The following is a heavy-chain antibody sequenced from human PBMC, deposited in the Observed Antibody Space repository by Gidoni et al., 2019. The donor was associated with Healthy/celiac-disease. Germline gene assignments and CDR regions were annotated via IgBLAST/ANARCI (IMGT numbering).Heavy chain of an antibody. V-gene: IGHV3-23*01. CDR2: ISGSGGST. CDR1: GFTFISYA. J-gene: IGHJ6*02. Sequence: EVQLLESGGGLVQPGGSLRLSCAASGFTFISYAMSWVRQAPGKGLEWVSAISGSGGSTYYADSVKGRFTISRDNSKNTLYLQMNSLRAEDTAVYYCAKPPVAGNYYYYGMDVWGQGTTVTVSS. D-gene: IGHD6-19*01. CDR3: AKPPVAGNYYYYGMDV.